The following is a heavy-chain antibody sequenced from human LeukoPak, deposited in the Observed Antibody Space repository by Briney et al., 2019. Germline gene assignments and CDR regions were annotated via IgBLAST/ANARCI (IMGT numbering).Heavy chain of an antibody. CDR1: GFTFSSYS. J-gene: IGHJ6*03. CDR2: ISSSSSTI. CDR3: ASHLIDIVVVPAAIHSLYYYYYLDL. V-gene: IGHV3-48*04. D-gene: IGHD2-2*02. Sequence: PGGSLRLSCAASGFTFSSYSMNWVRQAPGKGLEWVSYISSSSSTIYYADSVKGRFTISRDNAKNSLYLQMNSLRAEDTAVYFCASHLIDIVVVPAAIHSLYYYYYLDLWGKGTTVTVSS.